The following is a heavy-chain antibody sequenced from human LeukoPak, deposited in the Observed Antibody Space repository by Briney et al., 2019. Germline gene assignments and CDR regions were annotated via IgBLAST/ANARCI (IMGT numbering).Heavy chain of an antibody. D-gene: IGHD3-22*01. Sequence: ASVKVSCKASGYTXTGYYMHWVRQAPGQGLEWMGWINPNSGGTNYAQKFQGRVTMTRDTSISTAYMELSRLRSDDTAVYYCARSYDSSSRRLDYWGQGTLVTVSS. J-gene: IGHJ4*02. CDR3: ARSYDSSSRRLDY. CDR2: INPNSGGT. CDR1: GYTXTGYY. V-gene: IGHV1-2*02.